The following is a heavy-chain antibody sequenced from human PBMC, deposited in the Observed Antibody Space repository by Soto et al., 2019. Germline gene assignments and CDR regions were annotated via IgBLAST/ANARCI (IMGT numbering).Heavy chain of an antibody. D-gene: IGHD4-17*01. CDR3: ARRTTVTTNYYYRMDV. Sequence: ASVKVSCKASGYTFTSYSISWVRQAPGQGLEWMGWISAYNGNTNYAQKLQGRVTMTTDTSTSTAYMELRSLRSDDTAVYYCARRTTVTTNYYYRMDVWGQGTTVTVSS. J-gene: IGHJ6*02. CDR1: GYTFTSYS. CDR2: ISAYNGNT. V-gene: IGHV1-18*01.